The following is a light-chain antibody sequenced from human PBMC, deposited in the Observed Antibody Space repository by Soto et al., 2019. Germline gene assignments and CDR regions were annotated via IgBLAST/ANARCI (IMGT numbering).Light chain of an antibody. Sequence: EMVLTQSPGTLSLSPGERATLACRASQSVSSSYLAWYQQKPGQAPRLLIYGASSRATGIPDRFSGSGSGTDFTLTIRRLEPEDFAVYYCQQYGSSPSITFGQGTRLEIK. J-gene: IGKJ5*01. V-gene: IGKV3-20*01. CDR3: QQYGSSPSIT. CDR1: QSVSSSY. CDR2: GAS.